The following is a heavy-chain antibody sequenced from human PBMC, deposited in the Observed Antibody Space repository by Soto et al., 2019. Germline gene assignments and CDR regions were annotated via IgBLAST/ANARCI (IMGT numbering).Heavy chain of an antibody. J-gene: IGHJ3*02. V-gene: IGHV3-49*03. CDR2: IRSKAYGGTT. Sequence: PGGSLRLSYTASGFTFGDYAMSWFRQAPGKGLEWVGFIRSKAYGGTTEYAASVKGRFTISRDDSKSIAYLQMNSLKTEDTAVYYCTRVVTRSSDAFDIWGQGTMVTVSS. CDR1: GFTFGDYA. CDR3: TRVVTRSSDAFDI. D-gene: IGHD6-6*01.